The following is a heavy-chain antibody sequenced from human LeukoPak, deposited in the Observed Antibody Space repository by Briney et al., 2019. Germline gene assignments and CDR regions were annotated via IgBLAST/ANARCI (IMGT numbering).Heavy chain of an antibody. CDR2: ISSSGSTI. J-gene: IGHJ4*02. CDR1: GFTFSDYY. D-gene: IGHD3-22*01. CDR3: ARGYYDSSGYYSPHYFDY. Sequence: GGSLRLSCAASGFTFSDYYMSWIRQAPGKGLEWVSYISSSGSTIYYADSVKGRFTISRDNAKNSLYLQMNSLRAEDTAVYYCARGYYDSSGYYSPHYFDYWGQGTLVTVSS. V-gene: IGHV3-11*01.